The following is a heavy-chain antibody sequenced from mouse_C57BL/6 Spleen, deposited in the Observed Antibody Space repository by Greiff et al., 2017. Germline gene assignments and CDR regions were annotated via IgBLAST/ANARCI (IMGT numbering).Heavy chain of an antibody. CDR1: GYAFTNYL. CDR3: ARWDYGRSFYAMDY. J-gene: IGHJ4*01. CDR2: INPGSGGT. Sequence: QVQLQQSGAELVRPGTSVKVSCKASGYAFTNYLIEWVKQRPGQGLECIGVINPGSGGTNYNEKFKGKATLTADTSSSTAYMQLSSLTSEDSAFYFCARWDYGRSFYAMDYWGQGTSVTVSS. V-gene: IGHV1-54*01. D-gene: IGHD2-4*01.